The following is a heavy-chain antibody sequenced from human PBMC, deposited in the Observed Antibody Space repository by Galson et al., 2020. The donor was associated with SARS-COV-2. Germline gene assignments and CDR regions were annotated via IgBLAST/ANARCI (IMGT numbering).Heavy chain of an antibody. V-gene: IGHV3-30*04. CDR2: ISYDGSNK. Sequence: GSLRLSCAASGFTFSSYAMHWVRQAPGKGLEWVAVISYDGSNKYYADSVKGRFTISRDNSKNTLYLQMNSLRAEDTAVYYCARGRGYQLLYSLDNWFDPWGQGTLVTVSS. J-gene: IGHJ5*02. D-gene: IGHD2-2*02. CDR3: ARGRGYQLLYSLDNWFDP. CDR1: GFTFSSYA.